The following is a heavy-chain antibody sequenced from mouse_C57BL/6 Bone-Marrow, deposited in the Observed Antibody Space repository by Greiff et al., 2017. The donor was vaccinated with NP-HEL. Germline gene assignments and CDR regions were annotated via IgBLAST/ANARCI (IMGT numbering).Heavy chain of an antibody. J-gene: IGHJ3*01. CDR2: IDPENGDT. D-gene: IGHD1-1*01. CDR3: TTDGSSWGAWFAY. V-gene: IGHV14-4*01. Sequence: VQLQQSGAELVRPGASVKLSCTASGFNIKDDYMHWVKQRPEQGLEWIGWIDPENGDTEYASKFQGKATITADTSSNTACLQLSSLTSEDTAVYYCTTDGSSWGAWFAYWGQGTLVTVSA. CDR1: GFNIKDDY.